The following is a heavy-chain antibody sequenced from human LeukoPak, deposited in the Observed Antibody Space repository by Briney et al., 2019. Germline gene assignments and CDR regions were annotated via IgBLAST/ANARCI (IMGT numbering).Heavy chain of an antibody. J-gene: IGHJ5*02. Sequence: SETLSLTCTVSGGSISSGNYYWSWIRQPAGKGLEWIGRIYTSGSTKYNPSLKSRVTMSVDTSKNQFSLKLSSVTAADTAVYYCARDLPRIAAAGTESFDPWGQGTLVTVSS. CDR2: IYTSGST. CDR1: GGSISSGNYY. CDR3: ARDLPRIAAAGTESFDP. D-gene: IGHD6-13*01. V-gene: IGHV4-61*02.